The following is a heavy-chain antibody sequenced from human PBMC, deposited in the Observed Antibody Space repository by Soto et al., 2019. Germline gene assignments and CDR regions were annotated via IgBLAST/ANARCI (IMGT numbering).Heavy chain of an antibody. J-gene: IGHJ6*02. CDR3: ATGEGAMVRGVISYCGMDV. CDR1: GYTLTELS. Sequence: QVQLVQSGAEVKKPGASVKVSCKVSGYTLTELSMHWVRQAPGKGLEWMGGFDPEDGETIYAQKFQGRVTMTEDTSTDTAYMELGSLRSEDTAVYYCATGEGAMVRGVISYCGMDVWGQGTTVTVSS. CDR2: FDPEDGET. D-gene: IGHD3-10*01. V-gene: IGHV1-24*01.